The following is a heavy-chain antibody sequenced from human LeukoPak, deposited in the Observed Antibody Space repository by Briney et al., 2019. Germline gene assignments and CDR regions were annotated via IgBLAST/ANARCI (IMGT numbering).Heavy chain of an antibody. D-gene: IGHD3-10*01. CDR2: INSDGSST. J-gene: IGHJ5*02. CDR1: GFSFNNSE. V-gene: IGHV3-74*01. CDR3: ARGGEVLLWFGELSWFDP. Sequence: GGSLRLSCAASGFSFNNSEMYWVRQAPGKGLVWVSRINSDGSSTSYADSVKGRFTISRDNAKNTLYLQMNSLRAEDTAVYYCARGGEVLLWFGELSWFDPWGQGTLVTVSS.